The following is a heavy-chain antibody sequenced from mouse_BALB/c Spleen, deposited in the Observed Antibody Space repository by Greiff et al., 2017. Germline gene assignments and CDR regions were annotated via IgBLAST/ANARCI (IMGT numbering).Heavy chain of an antibody. J-gene: IGHJ3*01. CDR2: INPSTGYT. V-gene: IGHV1-7*01. D-gene: IGHD2-14*01. CDR1: GYTFTSYW. Sequence: VQLVESGAELAKPGASVKMSCKASGYTFTSYWMHWVKQRPGQGLEWIGYINPSTGYTEYNQKFKDKATLTADKSSSTAYMQLSSLTSEDSAVYYCARPYYRYDLAWFAYWGQGTLVTVSA. CDR3: ARPYYRYDLAWFAY.